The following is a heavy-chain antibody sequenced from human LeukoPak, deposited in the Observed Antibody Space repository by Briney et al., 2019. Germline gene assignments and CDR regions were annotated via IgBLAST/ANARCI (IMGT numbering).Heavy chain of an antibody. V-gene: IGHV1-58*01. CDR3: GADSMPRGVFSYAFDI. J-gene: IGHJ3*02. Sequence: SVKVSCKASGFTFTSSAVQWVRQARGQGLEWIGWIDVGSGDTNSAQKFQERVTITRDMSTRTAYMELSSLRSEDTAVYYCGADSMPRGVFSYAFDIWGQGTMVTVSS. CDR2: IDVGSGDT. CDR1: GFTFTSSA. D-gene: IGHD3-10*01.